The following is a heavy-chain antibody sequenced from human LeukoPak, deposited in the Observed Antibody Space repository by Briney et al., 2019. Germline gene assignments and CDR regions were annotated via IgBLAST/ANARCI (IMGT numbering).Heavy chain of an antibody. V-gene: IGHV3-15*07. CDR1: GFTFSSAW. J-gene: IGHJ4*02. CDR2: IKSETDGGTT. D-gene: IGHD3-9*01. CDR3: AKWGPYDILTGRIN. Sequence: PGGSLRLSCAASGFTFSSAWMNWVRQAPGKGLEWVGRIKSETDGGTTDYAAPVKGTFTISRDNAKNSLYLQMNSLRAEDTAVYYCAKWGPYDILTGRINWGQGTLVTVSS.